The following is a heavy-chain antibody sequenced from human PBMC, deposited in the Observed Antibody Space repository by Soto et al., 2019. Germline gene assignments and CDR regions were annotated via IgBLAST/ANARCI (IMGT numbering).Heavy chain of an antibody. CDR3: ARVRYGDAFDI. Sequence: EVQLVESGGGLVQPGGSLRLSCAATGFTFSSYWMTWVRQAPGKGLGWVAYIKQDGSEKYYVDSVKGRFTISRDNAKNSLYLQMNSLRAEDTAVYYCARVRYGDAFDIWGQGTMVTVSS. J-gene: IGHJ3*02. CDR2: IKQDGSEK. D-gene: IGHD1-1*01. V-gene: IGHV3-7*01. CDR1: GFTFSSYW.